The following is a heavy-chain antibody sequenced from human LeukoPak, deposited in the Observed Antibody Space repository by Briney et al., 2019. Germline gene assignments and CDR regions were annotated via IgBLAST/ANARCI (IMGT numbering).Heavy chain of an antibody. CDR1: GFTFSSYA. J-gene: IGHJ4*02. D-gene: IGHD3-22*01. Sequence: PGRSLRLSCAASGFTFSSYAMHWVRQAPGKGLEWVAVISYDGSNKYYADSVKGRFTISRDNSKNTLYLQMNSLRAEDTAVYYCARGRIGIRGYDSSGYFDYWGQGTLVTVSS. CDR3: ARGRIGIRGYDSSGYFDY. CDR2: ISYDGSNK. V-gene: IGHV3-30-3*01.